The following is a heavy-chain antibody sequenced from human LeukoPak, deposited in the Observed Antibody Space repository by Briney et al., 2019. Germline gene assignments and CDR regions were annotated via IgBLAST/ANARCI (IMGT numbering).Heavy chain of an antibody. J-gene: IGHJ4*02. D-gene: IGHD1-26*01. Sequence: GGSLRLSCSASGFTFSSYAMHWVRQAPGKGLEYVSAISSNGGSTYYADSVKGRFTISRDDSKNSLYLQMNSLKCEDTAVYYCAREWDSGSYYLGYFDYWGQGTLVTVSS. CDR1: GFTFSSYA. CDR3: AREWDSGSYYLGYFDY. V-gene: IGHV3-64*04. CDR2: ISSNGGST.